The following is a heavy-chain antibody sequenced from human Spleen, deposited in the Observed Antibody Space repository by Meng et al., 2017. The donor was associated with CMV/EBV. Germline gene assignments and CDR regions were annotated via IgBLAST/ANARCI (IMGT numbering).Heavy chain of an antibody. D-gene: IGHD5-12*01. CDR3: ARDRGAYVDIVDTITFYFDY. V-gene: IGHV3-11*01. Sequence: GESLKISCAASGFTFSDYYMSWIRQAPGKGLEWISYISSSGTMIYYADSVKGRFTISRDNAKSSLYLQMSSLRAEDTAVYYCARDRGAYVDIVDTITFYFDYWGQGTLVTVSS. J-gene: IGHJ4*02. CDR2: ISSSGTMI. CDR1: GFTFSDYY.